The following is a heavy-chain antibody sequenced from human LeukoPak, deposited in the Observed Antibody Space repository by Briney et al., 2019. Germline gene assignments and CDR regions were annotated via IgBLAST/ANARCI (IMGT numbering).Heavy chain of an antibody. Sequence: SVKVSCKASGGTFISYAISWVRQAPGQGLEWMGRIIPIFGTANYAQKFQGRVTITTDESTSTAYMELSSLRSEDTAVYYCARDARLLRLGELSYFDYWGQGTLVTVSS. CDR2: IIPIFGTA. CDR3: ARDARLLRLGELSYFDY. V-gene: IGHV1-69*05. CDR1: GGTFISYA. J-gene: IGHJ4*02. D-gene: IGHD3-16*02.